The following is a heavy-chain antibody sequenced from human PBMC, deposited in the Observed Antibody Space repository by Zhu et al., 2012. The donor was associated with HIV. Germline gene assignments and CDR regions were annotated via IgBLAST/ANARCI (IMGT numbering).Heavy chain of an antibody. CDR1: RDSISSFY. D-gene: IGHD1-14*01. Sequence: QVQLQKSGPGLVKPSATLSLTCSVSRDSISSFYWSWIRQSPGQRLEWIGYVYNSGSPNYNPSLKSRVTISVDMSKNQFSLNLTSVTAADTAVYYCARSRSAGYWYFDLWGRGTLVTVSX. J-gene: IGHJ2*01. CDR3: ARSRSAGYWYFDL. V-gene: IGHV4-59*01. CDR2: VYNSGSP.